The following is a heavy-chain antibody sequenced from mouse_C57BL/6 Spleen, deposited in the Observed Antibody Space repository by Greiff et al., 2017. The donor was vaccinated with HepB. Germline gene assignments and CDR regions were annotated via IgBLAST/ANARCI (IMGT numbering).Heavy chain of an antibody. D-gene: IGHD2-4*01. CDR2: IYPGSGST. J-gene: IGHJ4*01. Sequence: VQLQQPVAELVKPGASVKMSCKASGYTFTSYWITWVKQRPGQGLEWIGDIYPGSGSTNYNEKFKSKATLTVDTSSSTAYMQLSSLTSEDSAVYYCARGDYDGDAMDYWGQGTSVTVSS. CDR1: GYTFTSYW. CDR3: ARGDYDGDAMDY. V-gene: IGHV1-55*01.